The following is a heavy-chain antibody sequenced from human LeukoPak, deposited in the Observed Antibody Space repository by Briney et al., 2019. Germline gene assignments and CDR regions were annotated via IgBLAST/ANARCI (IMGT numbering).Heavy chain of an antibody. J-gene: IGHJ4*02. CDR3: AKNIAAPTTPFDY. CDR2: ISGSGGTT. CDR1: GFTFSTYA. D-gene: IGHD6-13*01. Sequence: GGSLRLSCAASGFTFSTYAMNWVRQAPGKGLERVSGISGSGGTTYYADSVKGRFTISRDNSKNTLYLQMNYLRAEDTALYYCAKNIAAPTTPFDYWGQGTLVTVSS. V-gene: IGHV3-23*01.